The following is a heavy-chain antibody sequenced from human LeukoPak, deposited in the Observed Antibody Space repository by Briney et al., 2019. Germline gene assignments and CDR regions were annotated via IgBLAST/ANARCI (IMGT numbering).Heavy chain of an antibody. CDR2: ISISSNYI. CDR3: ARARYSYGYWAYFDY. J-gene: IGHJ4*02. V-gene: IGHV3-21*01. Sequence: PGGSLRLSCAASGFTFSRYSMNWVRQAPGKGLEWVSSISISSNYIYYADSVKGRFTISRDNAKNSLYLQMNSLRAEDTAVYYCARARYSYGYWAYFDYWGQGTLVTVSS. D-gene: IGHD5-18*01. CDR1: GFTFSRYS.